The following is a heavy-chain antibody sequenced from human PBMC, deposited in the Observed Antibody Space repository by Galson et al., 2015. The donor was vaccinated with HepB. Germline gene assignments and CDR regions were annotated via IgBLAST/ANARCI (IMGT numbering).Heavy chain of an antibody. J-gene: IGHJ4*02. CDR1: EFTFSSYA. CDR3: ARDAGGWELLNLLDY. Sequence: SLRLSCAASEFTFSSYAMTWVRQAPGKGLEWVAVISYDGSNKYYADSVKGRFTISRDNSKNTLYLQMNSLRAEDTAVYYCARDAGGWELLNLLDYWGQGTLVTVSS. CDR2: ISYDGSNK. D-gene: IGHD1-26*01. V-gene: IGHV3-30-3*01.